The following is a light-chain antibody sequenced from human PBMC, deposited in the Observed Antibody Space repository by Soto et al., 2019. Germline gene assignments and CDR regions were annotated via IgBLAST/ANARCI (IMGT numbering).Light chain of an antibody. J-gene: IGLJ1*01. CDR2: SNN. CDR3: AAWDDSLNGYV. V-gene: IGLV1-44*01. Sequence: QSVLTQSPSASGTPGQRVTISCSGSSSNIGSNTVNWYQQLPGTAPKLLIYSNNQWPSGVPGRFSGSKSGTSASLAISGLQSEDEADYYCAAWDDSLNGYVFGTGTKVPVL. CDR1: SSNIGSNT.